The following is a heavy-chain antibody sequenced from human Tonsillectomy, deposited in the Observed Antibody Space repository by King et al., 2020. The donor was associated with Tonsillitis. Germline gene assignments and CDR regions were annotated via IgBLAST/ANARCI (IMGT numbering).Heavy chain of an antibody. J-gene: IGHJ5*02. D-gene: IGHD6-19*01. CDR1: GFTFRSYV. V-gene: IGHV3-23*04. Sequence: VQLVESGGGLVQPGGSLRLSCAASGFTFRSYVMSCVRQAPGKGLEWVSGMSSSGGITYYADSVKGRFTLSRDNSKNTLSVQMNSLRVEDTAIYYCAKDRSPVGGSGWYEGGPRPAPFDPWAREPWSSSPQ. CDR2: MSSSGGIT. CDR3: AKDRSPVGGSGWYEGGPRPAPFDP.